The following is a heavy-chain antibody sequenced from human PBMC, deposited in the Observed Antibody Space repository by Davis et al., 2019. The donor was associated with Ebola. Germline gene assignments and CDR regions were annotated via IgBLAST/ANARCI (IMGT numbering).Heavy chain of an antibody. J-gene: IGHJ4*02. V-gene: IGHV3-30-3*01. Sequence: PGGSLRLSCAASGFTFSSYALHWVRQAPGKGLEWVGFISFDGTTKYNGDSVKGRFTISRDNSENTVYLQMNSLRPEETAVYYWARDETYTGRFGWGQGTLVTVSS. D-gene: IGHD1-26*01. CDR3: ARDETYTGRFG. CDR2: ISFDGTTK. CDR1: GFTFSSYA.